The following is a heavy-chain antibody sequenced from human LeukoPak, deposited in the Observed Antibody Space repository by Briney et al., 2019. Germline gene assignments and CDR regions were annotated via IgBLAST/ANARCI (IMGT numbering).Heavy chain of an antibody. CDR2: ISGSGGST. Sequence: GGSLRLSCAASGFTFSSYAMSWVRQAPGKGLEWVSAISGSGGSTYYADSVKGRFTISRDNSKNTLYLQMNSLRAEDTAVYYCAKQKPYYDSRSYYFDYWGQGTLVTVSS. J-gene: IGHJ4*02. D-gene: IGHD3-22*01. CDR1: GFTFSSYA. V-gene: IGHV3-23*01. CDR3: AKQKPYYDSRSYYFDY.